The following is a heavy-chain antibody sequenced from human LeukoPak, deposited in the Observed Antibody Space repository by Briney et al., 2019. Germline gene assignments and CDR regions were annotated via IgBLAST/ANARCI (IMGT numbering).Heavy chain of an antibody. V-gene: IGHV3-30-3*01. CDR3: AKGRAYYDSSGLVNAFDI. D-gene: IGHD3-22*01. CDR2: ISYDGSNK. CDR1: GFTFSDYT. J-gene: IGHJ3*02. Sequence: GGSLRLSCAASGFTFSDYTMNWVRQAPGKGLEWVAVISYDGSNKYYADSVKGRFTISRDNSKNTLYLQMNSLRAEDTAVYYCAKGRAYYDSSGLVNAFDIWGQGTMVTVSS.